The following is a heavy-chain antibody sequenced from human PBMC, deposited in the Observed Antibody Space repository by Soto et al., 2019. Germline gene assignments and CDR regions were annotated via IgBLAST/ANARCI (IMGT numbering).Heavy chain of an antibody. CDR3: AHSPPYDILTGSLIYFDY. D-gene: IGHD3-9*01. J-gene: IGHJ4*02. CDR1: GFSLSTSGVG. Sequence: QITLKESGPTLVKPTQTLTLTCTFSGFSLSTSGVGVGWIRQPPGKALEWLALIFWDDDKRYSPSLKSRLTITKGTSKNQVVLTMTNMDPVDTATYYCAHSPPYDILTGSLIYFDYWGQGTLVTVSS. V-gene: IGHV2-5*02. CDR2: IFWDDDK.